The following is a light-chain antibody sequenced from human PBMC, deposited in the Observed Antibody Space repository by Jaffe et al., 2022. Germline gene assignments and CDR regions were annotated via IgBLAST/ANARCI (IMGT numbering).Light chain of an antibody. V-gene: IGKV3-11*01. CDR1: QRVSTY. CDR3: QQRSNWLTPIT. Sequence: EVVLTQSPATLSLSPGERATLSCRASQRVSTYLAWYQQKPGQAPRLLIYDASNRATGVPARFSGSGSGTDFTLTISSLEPEDFAVYYCQQRSNWLTPITFGQGTRLEIK. J-gene: IGKJ5*01. CDR2: DAS.